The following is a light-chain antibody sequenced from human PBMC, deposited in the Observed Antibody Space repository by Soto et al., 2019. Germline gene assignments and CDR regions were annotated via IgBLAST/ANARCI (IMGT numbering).Light chain of an antibody. V-gene: IGKV3-15*01. Sequence: EIVLTQSPGTLSLSPGERATLSCRASQSFSSNLAWYQQKPGQAPSLLIYGASTRATGTPARFSGSGSGTEFTLTISSLQSEDFAVYYCQQYIRWPLTFGGGTKVEIK. CDR2: GAS. CDR1: QSFSSN. J-gene: IGKJ4*01. CDR3: QQYIRWPLT.